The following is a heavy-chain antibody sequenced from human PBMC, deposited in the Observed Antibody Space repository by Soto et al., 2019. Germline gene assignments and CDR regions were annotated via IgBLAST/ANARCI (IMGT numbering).Heavy chain of an antibody. CDR2: IYHSGST. V-gene: IGHV4-4*02. J-gene: IGHJ3*02. D-gene: IGHD6-19*01. CDR3: AGGITVAGPSRDGFDI. CDR1: SGSISSSNW. Sequence: TLSLTCAVSSGSISSSNWWRWVRQPPGKGLEWIGEIYHSGSTNYNPSLKSRVTISVDKSTNQFSLKLSSVTAADTAVYYCAGGITVAGPSRDGFDIWGQGTMVTVSS.